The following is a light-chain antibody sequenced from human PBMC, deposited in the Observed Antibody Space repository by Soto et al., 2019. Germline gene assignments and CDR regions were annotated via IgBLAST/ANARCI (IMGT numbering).Light chain of an antibody. V-gene: IGKV1-39*01. CDR2: AAS. J-gene: IGKJ1*01. CDR3: QQSASSPRT. Sequence: DIQMTQSPSSLSASVGDRVTITCRASQSISSYLSWYQQKPGKAPKLLIYAASSLPSGVPSRFSGSGSGTDFTLTISSLQPEDFATYYCQQSASSPRTFGQGTKVEVK. CDR1: QSISSY.